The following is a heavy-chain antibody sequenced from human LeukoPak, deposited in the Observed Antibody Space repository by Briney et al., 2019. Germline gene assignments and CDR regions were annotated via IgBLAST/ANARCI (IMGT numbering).Heavy chain of an antibody. D-gene: IGHD3-3*01. CDR2: MNPNSGNT. CDR1: GYTFTSYD. CDR3: ATEQRITFFGRAFDI. J-gene: IGHJ3*02. Sequence: GASVKVSCKASGYTFTSYDINWVRQATGQGLEWMGWMNPNSGNTGYAQKFQGRVTITRNTSISTAYMELSSLRSEDTAVYYCATEQRITFFGRAFDIWGQGTMVTVSS. V-gene: IGHV1-8*03.